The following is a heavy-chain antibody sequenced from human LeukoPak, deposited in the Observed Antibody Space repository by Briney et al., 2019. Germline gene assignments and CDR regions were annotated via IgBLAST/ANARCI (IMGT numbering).Heavy chain of an antibody. V-gene: IGHV5-51*01. D-gene: IGHD3-22*01. Sequence: GASLKISCEGAGSTFTNYWIGGGRQLPGKGLEWMGIIYPGDSDTRYSPSFQGQVTISADKSINPAYLQWNSLKASDPAMYYCARKYYDSSGYWLYWGQGTLVTVSS. CDR3: ARKYYDSSGYWLY. J-gene: IGHJ4*02. CDR1: GSTFTNYW. CDR2: IYPGDSDT.